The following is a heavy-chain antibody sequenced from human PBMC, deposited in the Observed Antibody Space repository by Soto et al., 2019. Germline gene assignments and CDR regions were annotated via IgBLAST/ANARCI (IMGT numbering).Heavy chain of an antibody. J-gene: IGHJ6*03. CDR3: ARNRAGGLNYYYYMDV. D-gene: IGHD1-26*01. CDR2: ISSSSSYI. CDR1: GFTFSSYS. Sequence: EVQLVESGGGLVKPGGSLRLSCVVSGFTFSSYSMNWVRQAPGKGLEWVSSISSSSSYIYYADSVKDRFTISRDNAKNSLYLQMNSLRAEDTAVYYCARNRAGGLNYYYYMDVWGKGTTVTVSS. V-gene: IGHV3-21*01.